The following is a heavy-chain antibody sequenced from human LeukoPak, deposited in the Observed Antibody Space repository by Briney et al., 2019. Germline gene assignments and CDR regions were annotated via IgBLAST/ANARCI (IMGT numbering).Heavy chain of an antibody. CDR1: GFTVSSNY. D-gene: IGHD1-7*01. Sequence: PGGSLRLSCAASGFTVSSNYMSWVRQAPGKGLEWVSVIYSGGSTYYADSVKGRFTISRDNSKNTLYLQMNSLRAEDTAVYYCARGSSGAWYNWNSDYFDYWGQGTLVTVSS. CDR3: ARGSSGAWYNWNSDYFDY. J-gene: IGHJ4*02. V-gene: IGHV3-66*02. CDR2: IYSGGST.